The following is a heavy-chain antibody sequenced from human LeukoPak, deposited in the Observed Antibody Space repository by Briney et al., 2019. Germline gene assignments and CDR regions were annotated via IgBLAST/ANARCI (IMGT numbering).Heavy chain of an antibody. CDR3: ARAGGYGSIDY. CDR1: GYSISSGYY. CDR2: IYHSGST. V-gene: IGHV4-38-2*02. Sequence: PSETLSLTCTVSGYSISSGYYWSWIRQPPGKGLEWIGYIYHSGSTYYNPSLKSRVTISVDRSKNQFSLKLSSVTAADTAVYYCARAGGYGSIDYWGQGTLVTVSS. D-gene: IGHD5-12*01. J-gene: IGHJ4*02.